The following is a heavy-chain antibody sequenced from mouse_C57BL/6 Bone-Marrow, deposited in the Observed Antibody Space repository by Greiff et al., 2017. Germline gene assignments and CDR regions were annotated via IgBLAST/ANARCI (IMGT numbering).Heavy chain of an antibody. CDR3: ARILPYYYGSSHEV. Sequence: EVQLQQSGPELVKPGASVKIPCKASGYTFTDYNMDWVKQSHGKSLEWIGDINPNNGGTIYNQKFKGKATLTVDKSSSTAYMELRSLTSEDTAVYYCARILPYYYGSSHEVWGTGTTVTVSS. CDR2: INPNNGGT. V-gene: IGHV1-18*01. J-gene: IGHJ1*03. D-gene: IGHD1-1*01. CDR1: GYTFTDYN.